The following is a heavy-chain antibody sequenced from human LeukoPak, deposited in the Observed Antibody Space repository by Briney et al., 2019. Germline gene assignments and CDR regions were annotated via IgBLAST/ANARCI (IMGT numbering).Heavy chain of an antibody. CDR1: GFTSSSYA. V-gene: IGHV3-23*01. J-gene: IGHJ4*02. CDR3: AKDLTIFGVVINGDFDY. CDR2: ISGSGGST. Sequence: GGSLRLSCAASGFTSSSYAMSWVRQAPGKGLEWVSAISGSGGSTYYADSVKGRFTISRDNSKNTLYLQMNSLRAEDTAVYYCAKDLTIFGVVINGDFDYWGQGTLVTVSS. D-gene: IGHD3-3*01.